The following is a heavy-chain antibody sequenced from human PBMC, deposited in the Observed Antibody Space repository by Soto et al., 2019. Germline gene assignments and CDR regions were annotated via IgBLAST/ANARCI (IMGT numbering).Heavy chain of an antibody. CDR1: GGTFSSYA. D-gene: IGHD5-18*01. Sequence: ASVKVSCKASGGTFSSYAISWVRQAPGQGLEWMGGIIPIFGTANYAQKFQGRVTITADESTSTAYMELSSLRSEDTAVYYCARGEDTTMATTFTFFDYWGQGTLVTVSS. J-gene: IGHJ4*02. V-gene: IGHV1-69*13. CDR2: IIPIFGTA. CDR3: ARGEDTTMATTFTFFDY.